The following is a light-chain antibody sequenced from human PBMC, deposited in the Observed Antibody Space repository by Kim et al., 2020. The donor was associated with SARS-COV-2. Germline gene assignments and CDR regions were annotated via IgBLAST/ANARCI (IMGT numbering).Light chain of an antibody. CDR2: DAS. Sequence: DIQMTQSPSSPSASVGDRVTITCQASQDISNYLNWYQQKPGKAPKLLIYDASNLETGVPSRFSGSGSGTDFTFTISSLQPEDIATYYCQQYDNLPPLTFGGGTKVDIK. CDR3: QQYDNLPPLT. V-gene: IGKV1-33*01. CDR1: QDISNY. J-gene: IGKJ4*01.